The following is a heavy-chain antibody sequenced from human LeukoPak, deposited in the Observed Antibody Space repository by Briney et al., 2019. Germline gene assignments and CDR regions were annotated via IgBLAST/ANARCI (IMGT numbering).Heavy chain of an antibody. Sequence: GASVKVSCKASGYSFTSYPMNWVRQAPGQGLEWMGWINTNTGNPTYAQGFTGRFVFSLDISVSTAYLQISSLKAEDTAVYYGARDLHTYYYDSSGFSAAFEIWGQGTMVTVSS. CDR1: GYSFTSYP. CDR3: ARDLHTYYYDSSGFSAAFEI. J-gene: IGHJ3*02. D-gene: IGHD3-22*01. V-gene: IGHV7-4-1*02. CDR2: INTNTGNP.